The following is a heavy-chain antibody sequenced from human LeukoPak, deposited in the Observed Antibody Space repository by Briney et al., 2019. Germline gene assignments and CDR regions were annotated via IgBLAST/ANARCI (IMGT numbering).Heavy chain of an antibody. V-gene: IGHV1-18*01. J-gene: IGHJ4*02. Sequence: ASVKVSCKASGGTFSSYAISWVRQAPGQGLEWMGWISAYNGNTNYAQKLQGRVTMTTDTSTSTAYMELRSLRSDDTAVYYCARLFGYSSSWPLTDWGQGTLVTVSS. CDR2: ISAYNGNT. D-gene: IGHD6-13*01. CDR3: ARLFGYSSSWPLTD. CDR1: GGTFSSYA.